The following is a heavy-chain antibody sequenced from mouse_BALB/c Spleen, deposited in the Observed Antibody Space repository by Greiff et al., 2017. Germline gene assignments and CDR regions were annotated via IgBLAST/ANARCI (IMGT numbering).Heavy chain of an antibody. CDR3: VGHGRYYGPPY. V-gene: IGHV10-1*02. D-gene: IGHD1-1*01. CDR2: IRSKSNNYAT. Sequence: EVQLVESGGGLVQPKGSLKLSCAASGFTFNTYAMNWVRQAPGKGLEWVARIRSKSNNYATYYADSVKDRFTISRDDSQSMLYLQMNNLKTEDTAMYYCVGHGRYYGPPYWGQGTLVTVSA. J-gene: IGHJ3*01. CDR1: GFTFNTYA.